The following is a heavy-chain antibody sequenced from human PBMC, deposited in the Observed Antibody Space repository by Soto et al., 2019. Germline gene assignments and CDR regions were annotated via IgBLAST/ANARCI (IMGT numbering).Heavy chain of an antibody. Sequence: QVQLVESGGGVVQPGRYLRLSCAASGFTFSSYGMHWVRQAPGKGLEWVAIIWSDGSNKYYADSAKGRFTISRDNSKNTLYLLKNSLRAEDTAVYYCARDSPIASGRFDPWGQGTLVTVSS. CDR3: ARDSPIASGRFDP. CDR1: GFTFSSYG. V-gene: IGHV3-33*01. D-gene: IGHD2-15*01. J-gene: IGHJ5*02. CDR2: IWSDGSNK.